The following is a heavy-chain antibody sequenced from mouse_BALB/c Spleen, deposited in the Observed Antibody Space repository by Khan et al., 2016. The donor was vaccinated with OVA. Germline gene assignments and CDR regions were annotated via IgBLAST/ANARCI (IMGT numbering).Heavy chain of an antibody. V-gene: IGHV1-4*01. CDR3: VRDGAYHRNDGWFAY. CDR1: GYTFTSYT. Sequence: QVQLQQSGAELARPGASVKMSCKASGYTFTSYTIHWIKERPGQGLEWIGYINPSNGYTNYNQKFKDKATLTTDKSSTTAYLQLSSLTSDDSAVYNCVRDGAYHRNDGWFAYWGKGTLVTVPA. J-gene: IGHJ3*01. D-gene: IGHD2-14*01. CDR2: INPSNGYT.